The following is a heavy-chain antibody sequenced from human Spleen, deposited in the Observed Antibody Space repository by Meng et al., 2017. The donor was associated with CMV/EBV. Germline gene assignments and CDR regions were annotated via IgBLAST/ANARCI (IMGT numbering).Heavy chain of an antibody. V-gene: IGHV3-7*01. CDR3: ARGRYHVFWSGFLEGSYYFDY. D-gene: IGHD3-3*01. CDR1: GFTFSSYW. Sequence: GGSLRLSCAASGFTFSSYWMSWVRQAPGKGLEWVANIKEDGGKKYYVDSVKGRFTISRDNAKNSLYLQMNSLRAEDTAVYYCARGRYHVFWSGFLEGSYYFDYWGQGTLVTVSS. CDR2: IKEDGGKK. J-gene: IGHJ4*02.